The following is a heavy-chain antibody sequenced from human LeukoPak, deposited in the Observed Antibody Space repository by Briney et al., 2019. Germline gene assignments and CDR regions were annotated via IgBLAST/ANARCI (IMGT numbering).Heavy chain of an antibody. V-gene: IGHV3-30-3*01. J-gene: IGHJ1*01. CDR2: ISYDGSNK. CDR1: RFTFSNYA. CDR3: ARDLGYFQE. Sequence: GRSLRLSCAASRFTFSNYAMHWVRQAPGKGLEGVAVISYDGSNKYYADSVKGRFTISRDNAKNSLYLQMNSLRAEDTAVYYCARDLGYFQEWGQGTLVTVSS.